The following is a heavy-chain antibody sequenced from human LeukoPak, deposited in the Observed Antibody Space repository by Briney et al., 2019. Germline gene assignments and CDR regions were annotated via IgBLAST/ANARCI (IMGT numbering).Heavy chain of an antibody. J-gene: IGHJ5*02. CDR2: ISAYNGNT. CDR3: ARDQGEYGSGSSLWFDP. V-gene: IGHV1-18*01. Sequence: ASVKVSCKASGYTFTSYGISWVRQAPGQGLEWMGWISAYNGNTNYAQKLQGRVTMTTDTSTSTAYMELSSLRSEDTAVYYCARDQGEYGSGSSLWFDPWGQGTLVTVSS. D-gene: IGHD3-10*01. CDR1: GYTFTSYG.